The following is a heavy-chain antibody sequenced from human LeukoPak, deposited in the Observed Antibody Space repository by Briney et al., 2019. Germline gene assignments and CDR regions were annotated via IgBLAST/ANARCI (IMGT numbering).Heavy chain of an antibody. J-gene: IGHJ3*02. Sequence: QPGRSLRLSCAASGFTSSSYAMHWVRQAPGKGLEWVAVISYDGSNKYYADSVKGRFTISRDNSKNTLYLQMNSLRAEDTAVYYCARDRGRYDFWSGYHDAFDIWGQGTMVTVSS. CDR2: ISYDGSNK. CDR3: ARDRGRYDFWSGYHDAFDI. V-gene: IGHV3-30-3*01. D-gene: IGHD3-3*01. CDR1: GFTSSSYA.